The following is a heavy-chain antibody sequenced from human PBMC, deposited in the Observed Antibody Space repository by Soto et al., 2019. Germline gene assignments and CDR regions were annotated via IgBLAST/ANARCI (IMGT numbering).Heavy chain of an antibody. CDR3: ARRKERSGLYYLDL. CDR1: GCSFLTYD. D-gene: IGHD6-25*01. Sequence: ASVNVSCKPCGCSFLTYDFSWMRQAPGQGLERMVWMNHNKFNAGYAQKFLSRINMTRNTYISTAYLELSRLRSDDSAVYFCARRKERSGLYYLDLWGQGTQVTVSS. V-gene: IGHV1-8*01. CDR2: MNHNKFNA. J-gene: IGHJ4*02.